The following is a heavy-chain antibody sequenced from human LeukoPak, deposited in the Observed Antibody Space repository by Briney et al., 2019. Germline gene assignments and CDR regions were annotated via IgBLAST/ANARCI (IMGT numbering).Heavy chain of an antibody. CDR1: GGSISSGSYY. CDR2: IYTSGST. V-gene: IGHV4-61*02. J-gene: IGHJ4*02. Sequence: SETLSLTCTVSGGSISSGSYYWSWIRQPAGKGLEWVGRIYTSGSTNYNPSLKSRVTISVDTSKNQFSLKLSSVTAADTAVYYCASSVKGVQYWGQGTLVTVSS. CDR3: ASSVKGVQY. D-gene: IGHD3-10*01.